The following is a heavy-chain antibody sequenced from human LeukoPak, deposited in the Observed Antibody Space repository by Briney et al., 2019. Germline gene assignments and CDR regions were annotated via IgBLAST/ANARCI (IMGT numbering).Heavy chain of an antibody. V-gene: IGHV1-18*01. CDR1: GYTFTSYG. CDR2: ISAYNGNT. Sequence: ASVKVSCKASGYTFTSYGTSWVRQAPGQGLEWMGWISAYNGNTNYAQKLQGRVTMTTDTSTSTAYMELRSLRSDDTAVYYCARDRVPYYYDSSGYYYGYWGQGTLVTVSS. CDR3: ARDRVPYYYDSSGYYYGY. D-gene: IGHD3-22*01. J-gene: IGHJ4*02.